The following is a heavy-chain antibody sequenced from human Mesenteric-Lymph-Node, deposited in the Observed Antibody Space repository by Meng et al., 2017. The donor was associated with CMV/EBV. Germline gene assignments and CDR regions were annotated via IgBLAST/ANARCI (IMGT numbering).Heavy chain of an antibody. J-gene: IGHJ4*02. CDR3: ARHQRWLKSEGGFNY. Sequence: LQWGGEGVLSPSGTLSLTLVVKGGSFSGYNWSLIRQAPGKGLEWIGEINHSGSTNYNPSLKSRVTISVDTSKNQFSLKLSSVTAADTAVYYCARHQRWLKSEGGFNYWGQGTLVTVSS. CDR2: INHSGST. CDR1: GGSFSGYN. D-gene: IGHD4-23*01. V-gene: IGHV4-34*01.